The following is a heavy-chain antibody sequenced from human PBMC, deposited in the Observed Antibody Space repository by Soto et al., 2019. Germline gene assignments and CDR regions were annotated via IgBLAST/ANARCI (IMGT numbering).Heavy chain of an antibody. J-gene: IGHJ6*02. Sequence: GGSLRLSCAASGFTFSSYWMHWVRPAPGKGLVWVSRINSDGSSTSYADSVKGRFTNCRDNAKITWYLQVNSRRAEDTAVYYCAREWGGYCSSTSCHLTKTGPLYGMEVWGQGTTVTVSS. CDR3: AREWGGYCSSTSCHLTKTGPLYGMEV. V-gene: IGHV3-74*01. D-gene: IGHD2-2*01. CDR1: GFTFSSYW. CDR2: INSDGSST.